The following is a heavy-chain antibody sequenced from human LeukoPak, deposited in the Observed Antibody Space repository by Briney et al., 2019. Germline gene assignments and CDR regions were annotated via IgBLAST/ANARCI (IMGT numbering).Heavy chain of an antibody. J-gene: IGHJ4*02. CDR3: VRFPSSSFDY. Sequence: GGSLRLSCGASGFTFRSYWMSGVRQAPGRGLEWVASINLDGSEINYVDSVKGRFTISRDNAKNSLYLQMNSLRAKYTAVYYCVRFPSSSFDYWGQGTLVTVSS. D-gene: IGHD6-13*01. V-gene: IGHV3-7*04. CDR2: INLDGSEI. CDR1: GFTFRSYW.